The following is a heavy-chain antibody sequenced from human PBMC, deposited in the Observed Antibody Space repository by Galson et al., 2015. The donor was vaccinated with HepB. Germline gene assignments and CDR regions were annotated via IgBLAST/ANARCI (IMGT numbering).Heavy chain of an antibody. J-gene: IGHJ4*02. CDR2: ISSSSSYI. D-gene: IGHD3-3*01. CDR3: ARGSGSIFGANDY. CDR1: GFTFSSYS. Sequence: SLRLSCAASGFTFSSYSMNWVRQAPGKGLEWVSSISSSSSYIYYADSVKGRFTISRDNAKNSLYLQMNSLRAEDTAVYYCARGSGSIFGANDYWGQGTLVTVSS. V-gene: IGHV3-21*01.